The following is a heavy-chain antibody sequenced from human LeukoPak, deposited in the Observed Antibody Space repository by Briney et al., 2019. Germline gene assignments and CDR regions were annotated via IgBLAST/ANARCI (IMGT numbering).Heavy chain of an antibody. CDR2: INPSGGST. J-gene: IGHJ3*02. V-gene: IGHV1-46*01. D-gene: IGHD3-22*01. CDR1: GYTFTSNY. CDR3: ARDRNPLYDSSGYSAPDAFDI. Sequence: ASVKVSCKAFGYTFTSNYMHWVRQAPGQGLEWMGIINPSGGSTSYAQKFQGRVTMTRDMSTSTVYMELSSLRSEDTAVYYCARDRNPLYDSSGYSAPDAFDIWGQGTMVTVSS.